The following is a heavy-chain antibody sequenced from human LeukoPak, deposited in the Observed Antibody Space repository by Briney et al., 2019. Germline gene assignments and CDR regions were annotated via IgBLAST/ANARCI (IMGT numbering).Heavy chain of an antibody. CDR2: MNPNSGNT. CDR3: ARGGIAAAGTLGAYYYYYMDV. CDR1: GYTFTGYY. V-gene: IGHV1-8*02. Sequence: EASVTVSCKASGYTFTGYYMHWVRQATGQGLEWMGWMNPNSGNTGYAQKFQGRVTMTRNTSISTAYMELSSLRSEDTAVYYCARGGIAAAGTLGAYYYYYMDVWGKGTTVTISS. D-gene: IGHD6-13*01. J-gene: IGHJ6*03.